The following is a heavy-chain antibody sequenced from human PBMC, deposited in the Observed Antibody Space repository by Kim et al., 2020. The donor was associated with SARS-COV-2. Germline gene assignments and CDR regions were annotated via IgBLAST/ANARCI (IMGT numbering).Heavy chain of an antibody. Sequence: YSPPFPGPVTISADKSISTAYLQLSSLKASDTAMYYCATGYGDYGVYFDYWGQGTLVTVSS. D-gene: IGHD4-17*01. J-gene: IGHJ4*02. V-gene: IGHV5-51*01. CDR3: ATGYGDYGVYFDY.